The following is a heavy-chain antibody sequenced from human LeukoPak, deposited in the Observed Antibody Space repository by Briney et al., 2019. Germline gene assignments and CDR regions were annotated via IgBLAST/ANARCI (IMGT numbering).Heavy chain of an antibody. D-gene: IGHD6-19*01. J-gene: IGHJ3*02. CDR2: IYYSGST. V-gene: IGHV4-39*07. CDR1: GGSISSGSYY. Sequence: NPSETLSLTCTVSGGSISSGSYYWSWIRQPAGKGLEWIGSIYYSGSTYYNPSLKSRITISVDTSKNQFSLKLSSVTAADTAVYYCARDLARQWLVRLNAFDIWGQGTMVTVSS. CDR3: ARDLARQWLVRLNAFDI.